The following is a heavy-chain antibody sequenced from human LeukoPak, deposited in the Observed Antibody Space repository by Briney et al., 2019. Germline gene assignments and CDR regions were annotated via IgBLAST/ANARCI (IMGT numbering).Heavy chain of an antibody. D-gene: IGHD3-16*01. CDR2: IKSKSDGGTT. CDR1: GFTFNNAW. J-gene: IGHJ5*02. V-gene: IGHV3-15*07. Sequence: GGSLRLSCAASGFTFNNAWMNWVRQAPGKGLEWVGRIKSKSDGGTTDYAAPVKGRFTISRDDSKNTLYLQMNSLKTEDTAVCYCTTDGARGSWFDPWGQGTLVTVSS. CDR3: TTDGARGSWFDP.